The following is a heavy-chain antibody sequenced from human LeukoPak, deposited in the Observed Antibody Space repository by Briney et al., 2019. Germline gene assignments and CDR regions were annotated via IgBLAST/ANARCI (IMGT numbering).Heavy chain of an antibody. Sequence: GGSLRLSCAASGFTFSNYAMTCVRQAPGKGLEWVSSISTSGDSTAYAASVKGRFTISRDNSKDTLCLQLNSLRAEDTAVYYCARGRGSPYYFDCWGQGTLVTVSS. V-gene: IGHV3-23*01. CDR1: GFTFSNYA. J-gene: IGHJ4*02. CDR3: ARGRGSPYYFDC. D-gene: IGHD1-26*01. CDR2: ISTSGDST.